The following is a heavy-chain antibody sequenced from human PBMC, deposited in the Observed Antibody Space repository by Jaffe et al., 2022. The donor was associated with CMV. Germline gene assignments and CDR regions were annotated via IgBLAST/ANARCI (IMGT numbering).Heavy chain of an antibody. Sequence: EVQLVESGGGLVKPGRSLRLSCTASGFTFGDYAMSWFRQAPGKGLEWVGFIRSKAYGGTTEYAASVKGRFTISRDDSKSIAYLQMNSLKTEDTAVYYCTKLPNHCFTTSCVDYYGMDVWGQGTTVTVSS. V-gene: IGHV3-49*05. J-gene: IGHJ6*02. CDR2: IRSKAYGGTT. CDR1: GFTFGDYA. CDR3: TKLPNHCFTTSCVDYYGMDV. D-gene: IGHD1-26*01.